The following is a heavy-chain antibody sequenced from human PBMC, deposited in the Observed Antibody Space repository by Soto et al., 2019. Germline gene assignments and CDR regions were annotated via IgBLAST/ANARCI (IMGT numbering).Heavy chain of an antibody. J-gene: IGHJ6*02. Sequence: EVQLVESGGGLVQPGGSLRLSCAASGFTFSSYEMNWVRQAPGKGLEWVSYISSSGSTIYYADSVKGRFTISRDNAKNSLYLQMNSLSAEDTAVYYCATGLIPDRLELCHYYYYYGMDVWGQGTTVTVSS. V-gene: IGHV3-48*03. CDR2: ISSSGSTI. D-gene: IGHD1-7*01. CDR3: ATGLIPDRLELCHYYYYYGMDV. CDR1: GFTFSSYE.